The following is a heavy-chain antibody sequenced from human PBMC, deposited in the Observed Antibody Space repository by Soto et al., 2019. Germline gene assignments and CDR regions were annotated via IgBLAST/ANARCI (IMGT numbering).Heavy chain of an antibody. CDR2: ISNNASHE. V-gene: IGHV3-30-3*01. CDR3: VPNFVY. Sequence: QVEVVQSGGGVVQPGKSLRRSCTASGFIFSDYGVHWARQAPGKGLQWVSFISNNASHEYYADSVKARFSISRDNSKTTVYLQMTRLRPEDTAVYYWVPNFVYWCQGTRFTV. J-gene: IGHJ4*02. CDR1: GFIFSDYG.